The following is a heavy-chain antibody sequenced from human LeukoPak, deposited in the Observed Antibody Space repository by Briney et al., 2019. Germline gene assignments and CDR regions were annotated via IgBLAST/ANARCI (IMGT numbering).Heavy chain of an antibody. J-gene: IGHJ5*02. Sequence: GGSLRLSCAASEFSVGSNYMTWVRQAPGKGLEWVSLIYSGGSTYYADSVKGRFTISRDNSKNTLYLQMNSLRAEDTAVYYCARGRLVVVAATPLNWFDPWGQGTLVTVSS. CDR1: EFSVGSNY. D-gene: IGHD2-15*01. CDR3: ARGRLVVVAATPLNWFDP. CDR2: IYSGGST. V-gene: IGHV3-66*01.